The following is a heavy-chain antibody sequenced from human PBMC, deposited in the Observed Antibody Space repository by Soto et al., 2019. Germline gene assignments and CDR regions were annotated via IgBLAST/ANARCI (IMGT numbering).Heavy chain of an antibody. CDR1: GYTLTSYG. CDR3: ASDSSGWKPYYYYGMDV. V-gene: IGHV1-18*01. J-gene: IGHJ6*02. D-gene: IGHD6-19*01. Sequence: GASVKFSCKASGYTLTSYGISWVRQAPGQGLEWMGWISAYNGNTHYAQKLQGRDTMTTDTSTSTAYMELRSLRSDDTAVYYCASDSSGWKPYYYYGMDVWGQGTTVTVSS. CDR2: ISAYNGNT.